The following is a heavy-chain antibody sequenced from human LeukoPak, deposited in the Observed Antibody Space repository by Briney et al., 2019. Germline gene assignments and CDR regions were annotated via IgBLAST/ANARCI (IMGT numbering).Heavy chain of an antibody. Sequence: SETLSLTCTVPGGSISSYYWSWIRQPPGKGLEWIGYIYYSGSTNYNPSLKSRVTISVDTSKNQFSLKLSSVTAADTAVYYCARDSRVAGPRDAFDIWGQGTMVTVSS. V-gene: IGHV4-59*01. CDR3: ARDSRVAGPRDAFDI. CDR1: GGSISSYY. CDR2: IYYSGST. D-gene: IGHD6-19*01. J-gene: IGHJ3*02.